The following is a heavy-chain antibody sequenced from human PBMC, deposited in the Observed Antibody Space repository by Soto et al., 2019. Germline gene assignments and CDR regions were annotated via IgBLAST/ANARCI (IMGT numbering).Heavy chain of an antibody. D-gene: IGHD2-2*01. CDR1: GGSFSGYY. CDR3: ARYEGVPAALFAALDY. V-gene: IGHV4-34*01. CDR2: INHSGST. J-gene: IGHJ4*02. Sequence: PSETLSLTCAVYGGSFSGYYWSWIRQPPGKGLEWIGEINHSGSTNYNPSLKSRVTISVDTSKNQFSLKLSSVTAADTAVYYCARYEGVPAALFAALDYWGQGTLVTVSS.